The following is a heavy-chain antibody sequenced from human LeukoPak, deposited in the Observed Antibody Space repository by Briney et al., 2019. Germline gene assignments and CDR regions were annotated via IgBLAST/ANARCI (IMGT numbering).Heavy chain of an antibody. V-gene: IGHV4-34*01. J-gene: IGHJ4*02. D-gene: IGHD1-26*01. Sequence: SETLSLTCAVYGGSFSGYYWSWIRQPPGTGLEWIGEINHSGSTNYNPSLKSRVTISVDTSKNQFSLKLSSVTAADTAVYYCASQYSGSPSDYWGQGTLVTVSS. CDR2: INHSGST. CDR1: GGSFSGYY. CDR3: ASQYSGSPSDY.